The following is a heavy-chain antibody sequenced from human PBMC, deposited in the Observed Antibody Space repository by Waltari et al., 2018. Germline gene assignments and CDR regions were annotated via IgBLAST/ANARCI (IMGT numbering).Heavy chain of an antibody. CDR2: IYHSEST. CDR1: GYSISSGYY. Sequence: QVQLQESGPGLVKPSATLSLTCAVSGYSISSGYYWGWIRQPPGKGLEWIGSIYHSESTYYNPSLKSRVTISVDTSKNQFSLKLSSVTAADTAVYYCARLLTIFGVDYWGQGTLVTVSS. D-gene: IGHD3-3*01. CDR3: ARLLTIFGVDY. V-gene: IGHV4-38-2*01. J-gene: IGHJ4*02.